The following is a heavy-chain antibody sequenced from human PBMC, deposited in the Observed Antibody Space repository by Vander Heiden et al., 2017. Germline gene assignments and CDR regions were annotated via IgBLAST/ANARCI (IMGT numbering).Heavy chain of an antibody. CDR2: IGTSSSNI. J-gene: IGHJ3*02. CDR1: GFTFSSYS. Sequence: EVQLVDSGGGWVQPGGSLRLSCAASGFTFSSYSMNWVRQAPGKGLEWVSYIGTSSSNIYYADSVKGRFTISRDNAKNSLYLQMNSLRAEDTAVYYCARRVVGAPRAFDIWGQGTMVTVSS. CDR3: ARRVVGAPRAFDI. D-gene: IGHD1-26*01. V-gene: IGHV3-48*01.